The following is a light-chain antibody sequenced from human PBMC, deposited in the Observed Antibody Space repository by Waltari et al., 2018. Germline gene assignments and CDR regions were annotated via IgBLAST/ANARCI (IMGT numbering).Light chain of an antibody. J-gene: IGLJ1*01. CDR2: QNN. V-gene: IGLV3-1*01. CDR3: QAWGSRPGV. Sequence: SYELTQPPSLSVSPGQTASITCSGDTLGDKSVCWYQQKPGQTPVMVIYQNNKRPSGIPERFSGSNSGTTATLTISRTQAMDEADYYCQAWGSRPGVFGAGTTVTVL. CDR1: TLGDKS.